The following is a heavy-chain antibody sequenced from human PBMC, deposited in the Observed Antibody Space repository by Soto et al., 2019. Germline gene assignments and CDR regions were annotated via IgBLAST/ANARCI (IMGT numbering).Heavy chain of an antibody. D-gene: IGHD1-1*01. CDR2: MSHSGGT. CDR3: ARVERGTATTVVDAFYI. CDR1: GWFVSSGSFH. V-gene: IGHV4-39*05. J-gene: IGHJ3*02. Sequence: EAPALHCPFFGWFVSSGSFHLGLIRQPPRKGLEWIGEMSHSGGTHFNPSLKSRVTISVDTSKNQFSLKMASVTAADTALYYCARVERGTATTVVDAFYIWGPGTMVTVSS.